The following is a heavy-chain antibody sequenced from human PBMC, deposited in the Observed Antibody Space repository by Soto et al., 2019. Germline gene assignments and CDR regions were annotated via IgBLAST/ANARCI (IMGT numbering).Heavy chain of an antibody. Sequence: QVQLVESGGGVVQPGRSLRLSCAASGFTFSSYAMHWVHQAPGKGLEWVAVISYDGSNKYYADSVKGRFTISRDNSKNTLYLQMNSLRAEDTAVYYCARTTSGGADYWGQGTLVTVSS. D-gene: IGHD3-16*01. CDR1: GFTFSSYA. CDR2: ISYDGSNK. V-gene: IGHV3-30-3*01. CDR3: ARTTSGGADY. J-gene: IGHJ4*02.